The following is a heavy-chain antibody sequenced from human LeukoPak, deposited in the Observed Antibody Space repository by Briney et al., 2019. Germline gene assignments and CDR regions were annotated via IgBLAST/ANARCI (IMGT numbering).Heavy chain of an antibody. CDR2: ASYDGHNN. V-gene: IGHV3-30*04. J-gene: IGHJ4*02. D-gene: IGHD4/OR15-4a*01. CDR3: ARDVDYANPRHDY. CDR1: GFTFNNYA. Sequence: GGSLRLSCAVSGFTFNNYAMHWVRQAPGKGLEWVAVASYDGHNNYYADSVKGRFTISRDNSKNTLYLQMNSLRAEDTAVYYCARDVDYANPRHDYWGQGTLVTVSS.